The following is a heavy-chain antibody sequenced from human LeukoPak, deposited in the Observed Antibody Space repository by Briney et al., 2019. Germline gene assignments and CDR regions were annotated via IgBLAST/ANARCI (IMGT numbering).Heavy chain of an antibody. CDR2: ISSSGSTI. Sequence: PGGSLRLSCAASGFTFSDYYMSWIRPAPGKGLEWVSYISSSGSTIYYADSVKGRFTISRDNANNSLYLQMNSLRAEDTAVYYCARGSGTNFWSGYYTGFDYWGQGTLVTVSS. CDR3: ARGSGTNFWSGYYTGFDY. V-gene: IGHV3-11*04. D-gene: IGHD3-3*01. CDR1: GFTFSDYY. J-gene: IGHJ4*02.